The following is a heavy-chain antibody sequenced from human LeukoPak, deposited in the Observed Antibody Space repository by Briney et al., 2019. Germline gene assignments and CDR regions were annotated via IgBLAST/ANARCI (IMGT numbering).Heavy chain of an antibody. CDR3: ARGRGSSGYLYYYYYMDV. D-gene: IGHD3-22*01. J-gene: IGHJ6*03. CDR2: MNPNSGNT. Sequence: GASVKVSCKASGYTFTSYDINWVRQATGQGLEGMGWMNPNSGNTGYAQKFQGRVTMTRNTSISTAYMELSSLRSEDTAVYYCARGRGSSGYLYYYYYMDVWGKGTTVTVSS. CDR1: GYTFTSYD. V-gene: IGHV1-8*01.